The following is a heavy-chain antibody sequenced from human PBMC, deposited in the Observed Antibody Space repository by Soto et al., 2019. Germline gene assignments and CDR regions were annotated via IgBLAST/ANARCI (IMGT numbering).Heavy chain of an antibody. D-gene: IGHD2-21*02. V-gene: IGHV4-39*01. CDR1: GGSISSSSYF. J-gene: IGHJ5*02. CDR2: IYYSGST. Sequence: QLQLQESGPGLVKPSETLSLTCTVSGGSISSSSYFWGWIHQPPGKGLEWIGSIYYSGSTYSNPSLKSRVTGSVDTSRNQFSLKLSSVTAADTAVYYCARHPSDFWFDPWGQGTLVTVSS. CDR3: ARHPSDFWFDP.